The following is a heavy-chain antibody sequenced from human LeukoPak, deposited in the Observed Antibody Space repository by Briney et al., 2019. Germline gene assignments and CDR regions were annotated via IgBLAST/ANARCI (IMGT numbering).Heavy chain of an antibody. V-gene: IGHV3-7*01. CDR2: IKQDGSEK. J-gene: IGHJ4*02. CDR3: ASEIGY. Sequence: GGSLRLSCAASGFTFSSYSMNWVRQAPGKGLEWVANIKQDGSEKYYVDSVKGRFTISRDNAKNSLYLQMNSLRAEDTAVYYCASEIGYWGQGTLVTVSS. D-gene: IGHD3-22*01. CDR1: GFTFSSYS.